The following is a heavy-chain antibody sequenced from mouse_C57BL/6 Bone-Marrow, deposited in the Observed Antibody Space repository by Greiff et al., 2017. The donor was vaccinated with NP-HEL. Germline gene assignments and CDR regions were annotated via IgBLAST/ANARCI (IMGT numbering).Heavy chain of an antibody. CDR3: ARPLYYYGSSYWYFDV. J-gene: IGHJ1*03. Sequence: QVQLKQPGAELVRPGSSVKLSCKASGYTFTSYWMDWVKQRPGQGLEWIGNIYPSDSETHYNQKFKDKATLTVDKSSSTAYMQLSSLTSEDSAVYYCARPLYYYGSSYWYFDVWGTGTTVTVSS. CDR2: IYPSDSET. V-gene: IGHV1-61*01. D-gene: IGHD1-1*01. CDR1: GYTFTSYW.